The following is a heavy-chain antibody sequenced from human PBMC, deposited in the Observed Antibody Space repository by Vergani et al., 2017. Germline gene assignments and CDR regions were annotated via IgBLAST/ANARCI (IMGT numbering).Heavy chain of an antibody. J-gene: IGHJ2*01. CDR2: IYTSGST. CDR3: ATGPYSGSYRDYWYFDL. D-gene: IGHD1-26*01. CDR1: GGSISSYY. Sequence: QLQESGPGLVKPSETLSLTCTVSGGSISSYYWSWIRQPAGKGLEWIGRIYTSGSTNYNPSLKSRVTMSVDTSKNQYSLKLSSVTAADTAVYYCATGPYSGSYRDYWYFDLWGRGTLVTVSS. V-gene: IGHV4-4*07.